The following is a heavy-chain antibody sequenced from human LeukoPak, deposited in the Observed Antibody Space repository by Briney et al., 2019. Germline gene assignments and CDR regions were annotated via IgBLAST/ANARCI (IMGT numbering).Heavy chain of an antibody. D-gene: IGHD1-26*01. CDR3: ARDPIVGDTGGGDY. CDR1: GFTFISYW. CDR2: INGDGSIE. V-gene: IGHV3-7*01. Sequence: PGGSLRLSCAAPGFTFISYWMTWVRQAPGKGLEWVSNINGDGSIENYVDSVRGRFTIFRDNAKDSLYLQMNSLRVEDTAVYYCARDPIVGDTGGGDYWGQGTLVTVSS. J-gene: IGHJ4*02.